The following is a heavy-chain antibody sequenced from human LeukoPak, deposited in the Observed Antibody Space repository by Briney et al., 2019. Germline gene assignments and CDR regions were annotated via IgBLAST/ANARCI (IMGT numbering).Heavy chain of an antibody. J-gene: IGHJ5*02. D-gene: IGHD3-3*01. Sequence: GGSLRLSCAASGFTFSSYGMHWVRQAPGKGLEWVAVIWYDGSNKYYADSVKGRFTISRDNSKNTLYLQMNSLRAGDTAVYYCAGFADPSWFDPWGQGTLVTVSS. CDR3: AGFADPSWFDP. CDR2: IWYDGSNK. V-gene: IGHV3-33*01. CDR1: GFTFSSYG.